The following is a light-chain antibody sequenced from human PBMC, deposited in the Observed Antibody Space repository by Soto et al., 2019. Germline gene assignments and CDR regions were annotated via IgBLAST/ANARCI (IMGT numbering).Light chain of an antibody. V-gene: IGKV3-20*01. J-gene: IGKJ2*01. Sequence: IVLTQSPGTLSMSPGERATLSCRASQSVTSSYIAWYQQKPGQAPRLLIYAASSRATGIPDRFSGSGSGTDFTLTISRLEPEDFAVYYCQQYGSSPLYTFGQGTKLEIK. CDR3: QQYGSSPLYT. CDR1: QSVTSSY. CDR2: AAS.